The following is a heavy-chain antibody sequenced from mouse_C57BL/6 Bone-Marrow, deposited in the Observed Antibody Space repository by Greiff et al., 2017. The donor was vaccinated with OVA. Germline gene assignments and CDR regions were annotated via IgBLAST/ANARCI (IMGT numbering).Heavy chain of an antibody. CDR3: ARQGVTTGGSMDY. CDR2: ISSGGSYT. CDR1: GFTFSSYG. V-gene: IGHV5-6*01. J-gene: IGHJ4*01. Sequence: EVHLVESGGDLVKPGGSLKLSCAASGFTFSSYGMSWVRQTPDKRLEWVATISSGGSYTYYPDSVKGRFTISRDNAKNTLYLQMSSLKSEDTAMYYCARQGVTTGGSMDYWGQGTSVTVSS. D-gene: IGHD2-2*01.